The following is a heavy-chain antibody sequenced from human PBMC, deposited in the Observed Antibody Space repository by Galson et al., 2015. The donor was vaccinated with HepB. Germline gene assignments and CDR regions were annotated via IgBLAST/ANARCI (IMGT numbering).Heavy chain of an antibody. V-gene: IGHV1-46*04. CDR1: GYAFTSYY. Sequence: SVKVSCKASGYAFTSYYMHWVRQAPGQGLEWMGIINPSGGSTSYAQRLQGRVTISLDTSNNEFSLKLNSVTAADTAVYYCAREGVSSSWGLDSWGQGTLVTVSS. J-gene: IGHJ4*02. D-gene: IGHD6-13*01. CDR3: AREGVSSSWGLDS. CDR2: INPSGGST.